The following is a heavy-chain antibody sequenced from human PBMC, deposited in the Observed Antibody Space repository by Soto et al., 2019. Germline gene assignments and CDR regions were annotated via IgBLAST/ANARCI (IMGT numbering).Heavy chain of an antibody. V-gene: IGHV4-31*03. CDR3: ARGYDSSGNNWFDP. J-gene: IGHJ5*02. CDR2: IYFSGTT. D-gene: IGHD3-22*01. Sequence: VQLQESGPRLVKPSQTVSLTCTVSGDSISRGGYYWNWIRQHPGKGLEWIGYIYFSGTTYYSPSLKSRVTMSVDTSRNQFSLNLASVTAADTALYYCARGYDSSGNNWFDPWGQGTLVTVSS. CDR1: GDSISRGGYY.